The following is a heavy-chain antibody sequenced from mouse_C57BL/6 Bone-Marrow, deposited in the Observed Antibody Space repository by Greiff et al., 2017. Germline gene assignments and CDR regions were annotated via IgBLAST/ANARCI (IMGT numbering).Heavy chain of an antibody. V-gene: IGHV10-1*01. CDR2: IRSKSNNYAT. J-gene: IGHJ2*01. D-gene: IGHD2-4*01. CDR1: GFSFNTYA. CDR3: GRHDDYYMDF. Sequence: EVMLVESGGGLVQPKGSLKLSCAASGFSFNTYAMNWVRQAPGQGLEWVARIRSKSNNYATYYADSVKDRFTISRDDSESMLYLQMNNLKTEDTASDNCGRHDDYYMDFWGQGTTLTVSS.